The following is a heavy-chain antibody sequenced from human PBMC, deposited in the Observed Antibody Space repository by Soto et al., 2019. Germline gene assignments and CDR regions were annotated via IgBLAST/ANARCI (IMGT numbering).Heavy chain of an antibody. Sequence: SETLSLTCTVSGGSISSSSYYWGWIRQPPGKGLEWIGSIYYSGSTYYNPSLKSRVTISVDTSKNQFSLKLSSVTAADTAVYYCARRQALRFLEWLPTARLIDYWGQGTLVTVSS. J-gene: IGHJ4*02. CDR3: ARRQALRFLEWLPTARLIDY. V-gene: IGHV4-39*01. CDR1: GGSISSSSYY. CDR2: IYYSGST. D-gene: IGHD3-3*01.